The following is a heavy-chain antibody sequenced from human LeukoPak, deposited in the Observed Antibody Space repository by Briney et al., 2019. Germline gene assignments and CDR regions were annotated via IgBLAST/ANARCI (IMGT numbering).Heavy chain of an antibody. V-gene: IGHV4-59*01. D-gene: IGHD3-22*01. J-gene: IGHJ5*02. CDR2: IYYSGST. CDR3: ARDRYYDSSGYSENWFDP. CDR1: GGSISSYY. Sequence: SETLSLTCTVSGGSISSYYWSWVRQPPGKGLEWIGYIYYSGSTNYNPSLKSRVTISVDTSKNQFSLKLSSVTAADTAAYYCARDRYYDSSGYSENWFDPWGQGTLVTVSS.